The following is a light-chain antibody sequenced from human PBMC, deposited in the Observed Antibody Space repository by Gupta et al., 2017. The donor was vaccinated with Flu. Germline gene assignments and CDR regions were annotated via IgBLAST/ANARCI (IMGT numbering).Light chain of an antibody. Sequence: DVVMTQSPLSLPVALGQPASISCRSSQSLVYSDGNTVLHWFQQRPGQSPRRLIYLVSHRDSGGPDRFSGSGSGTEGKLKSSRVEAEDGGVDFCRQGAHGHWAFGQGTKVEIK. CDR1: QSLVYSDGNTV. CDR3: RQGAHGHWA. V-gene: IGKV2-30*01. CDR2: LVS. J-gene: IGKJ1*01.